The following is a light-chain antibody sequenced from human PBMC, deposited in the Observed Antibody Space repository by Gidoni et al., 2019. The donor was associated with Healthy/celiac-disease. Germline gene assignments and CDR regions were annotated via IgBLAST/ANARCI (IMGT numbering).Light chain of an antibody. CDR3: GADHGSGSNFVWV. Sequence: QPVLTQPPSASASLGASVTLTCTLISGSSTYKVDWYQQRPGKGPRFVMRVGTGGIVGSKGDGIPDRFSVLGSGMNRYLTIKNIQEEDESDYHCGADHGSGSNFVWVFGGGTKLTVL. CDR2: VGTGGIVG. CDR1: SGSSTYK. V-gene: IGLV9-49*01. J-gene: IGLJ3*02.